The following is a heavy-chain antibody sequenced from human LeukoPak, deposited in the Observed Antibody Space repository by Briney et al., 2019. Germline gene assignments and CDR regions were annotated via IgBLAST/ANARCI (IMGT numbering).Heavy chain of an antibody. CDR2: ISSSGNTI. CDR1: GFTFSSYE. D-gene: IGHD5-24*01. Sequence: GGSLRLSCAASGFTFSSYEMNWARQAPGKGLEWVSYISSSGNTIYHADSVKGRFTISRDNAKNSLYLQMNSLRAEDTAVYYCAKQFWLDPWGQGTLVTVSS. V-gene: IGHV3-48*03. J-gene: IGHJ5*02. CDR3: AKQFWLDP.